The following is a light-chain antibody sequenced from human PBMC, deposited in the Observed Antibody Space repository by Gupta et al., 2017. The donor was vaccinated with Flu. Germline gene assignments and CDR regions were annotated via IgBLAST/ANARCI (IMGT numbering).Light chain of an antibody. V-gene: IGKV3-15*01. CDR2: GAS. J-gene: IGKJ2*01. CDR3: HQYVNWPPGFT. Sequence: ERATLSCRTSRSFSTNIAWYQQKPGQAPRLLIYGASTRATGIPDRFSGSGSGTDFTLTISSLQSEDFGVYYCHQYVNWPPGFTFGQGTTLEVK. CDR1: RSFSTN.